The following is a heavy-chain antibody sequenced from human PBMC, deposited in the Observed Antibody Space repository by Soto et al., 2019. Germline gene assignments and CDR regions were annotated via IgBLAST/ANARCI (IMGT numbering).Heavy chain of an antibody. Sequence: PSETLSLTCTVSGGSISSYYWSWIRQPPGKGLEWIGYIYYSGSTNYNPSLKSRVTISVDTSKNQFSLKLSSVTAADTAVYYCARSIAARTGWEYWGQGTLVTVS. CDR3: ARSIAARTGWEY. CDR2: IYYSGST. J-gene: IGHJ4*02. D-gene: IGHD6-6*01. V-gene: IGHV4-59*01. CDR1: GGSISSYY.